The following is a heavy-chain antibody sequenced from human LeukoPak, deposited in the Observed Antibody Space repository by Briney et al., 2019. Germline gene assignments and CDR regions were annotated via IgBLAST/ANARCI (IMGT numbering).Heavy chain of an antibody. CDR3: ARDEVAGKNWYFDL. Sequence: SVKVSCKASGGTFSSYAIGWVRQAPGQGLEWMGGIIPIFGTANYAQKFQGRVTITTDESTSTAYMELSSLRSEDTAVYYCARDEVAGKNWYFDLWGRGTLVTVSS. CDR1: GGTFSSYA. V-gene: IGHV1-69*05. J-gene: IGHJ2*01. CDR2: IIPIFGTA. D-gene: IGHD6-19*01.